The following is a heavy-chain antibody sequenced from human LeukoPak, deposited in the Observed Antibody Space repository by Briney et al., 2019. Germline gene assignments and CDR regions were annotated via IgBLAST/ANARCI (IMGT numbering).Heavy chain of an antibody. V-gene: IGHV3-48*01. CDR3: ASQTTLKYYFAY. D-gene: IGHD4-17*01. CDR2: ISRSGNTI. CDR1: GFTFSSYN. J-gene: IGHJ4*02. Sequence: GGSLRLSCAASGFTFSSYNMNWVRQAPGKGLEWVSYISRSGNTIYYADSVKGRFTISRDNSKNTLYLQVNSLRAEDTAVYYCASQTTLKYYFAYWGQGTLVTVSS.